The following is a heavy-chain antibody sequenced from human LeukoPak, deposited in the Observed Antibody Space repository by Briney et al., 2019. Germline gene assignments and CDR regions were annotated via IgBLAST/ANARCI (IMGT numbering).Heavy chain of an antibody. J-gene: IGHJ4*02. V-gene: IGHV3-23*01. CDR3: AKSHSVGYRGYFDY. CDR1: GFTFTTYA. Sequence: GGSLRLSCAASGFTFTTYAMSWVRQAPGQGLEWISTISDSSDSTYYADSVKGRFTISRDNSKNTLYVQMNSLRAEDTAVYYCAKSHSVGYRGYFDYWGQGTLVTVSS. CDR2: ISDSSDST. D-gene: IGHD5-12*01.